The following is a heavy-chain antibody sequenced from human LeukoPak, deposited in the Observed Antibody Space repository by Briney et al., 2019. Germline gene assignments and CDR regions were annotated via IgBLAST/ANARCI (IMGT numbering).Heavy chain of an antibody. V-gene: IGHV3-74*01. D-gene: IGHD5-24*01. CDR2: INSDGSST. CDR1: GFTFSSYW. J-gene: IGHJ6*02. Sequence: GGSLRLSCAASGFTFSSYWMHCVRQAPGKGLVWVSRINSDGSSTSYADSVKGRFTISRDNAKNSLYLQMNSLRNEDAAVYYCARVRDGYSYYYYGMDVWGQGTTVTVSS. CDR3: ARVRDGYSYYYYGMDV.